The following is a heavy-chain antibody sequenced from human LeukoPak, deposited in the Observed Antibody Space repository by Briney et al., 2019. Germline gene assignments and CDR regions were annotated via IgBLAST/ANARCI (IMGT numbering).Heavy chain of an antibody. D-gene: IGHD1-26*01. V-gene: IGHV1-69*06. Sequence: GAPVKVSFKASGGPFPSYAISWGRPAPGQGLGWVGGIIPIFGTANYAQKFQGRVTITADKSTSTAYMELSSLRSEDTAVYYCATPKLYSGSYYVYWGQGTLVTVSS. CDR2: IIPIFGTA. CDR3: ATPKLYSGSYYVY. J-gene: IGHJ4*02. CDR1: GGPFPSYA.